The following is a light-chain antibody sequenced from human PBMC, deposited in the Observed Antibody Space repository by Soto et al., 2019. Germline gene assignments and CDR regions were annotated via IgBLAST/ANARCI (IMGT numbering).Light chain of an antibody. CDR1: SSNIGSNT. V-gene: IGLV1-44*01. J-gene: IGLJ1*01. Sequence: QSALTQPPSASGTPGQRVAISCSGSSSNIGSNTVSWYQQVPGTAPKLLIYDNDERPSGVPGRFSGSKSGTSASLAISGLQSEDEADYYCATWDDSRNGYVFGPGTKVTVL. CDR3: ATWDDSRNGYV. CDR2: DND.